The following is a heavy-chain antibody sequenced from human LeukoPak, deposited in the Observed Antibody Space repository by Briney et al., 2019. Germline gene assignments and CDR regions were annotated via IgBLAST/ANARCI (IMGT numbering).Heavy chain of an antibody. Sequence: GGSLRLSCAASGFTFSSYWMSWVRQAPGKGLEWVANIKQDGSEKYYVDSVKGRFTISGDNAKNSLYLQMNSLRAEDAAVYYCARATYYYDSSDYYPLGYWGQGTLVTVSS. J-gene: IGHJ4*02. CDR2: IKQDGSEK. D-gene: IGHD3-22*01. CDR1: GFTFSSYW. CDR3: ARATYYYDSSDYYPLGY. V-gene: IGHV3-7*01.